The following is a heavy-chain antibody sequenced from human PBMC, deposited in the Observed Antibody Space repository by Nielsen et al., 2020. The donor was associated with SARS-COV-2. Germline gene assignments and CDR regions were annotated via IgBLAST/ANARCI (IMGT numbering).Heavy chain of an antibody. D-gene: IGHD3-22*01. V-gene: IGHV4-31*11. Sequence: SETLSLTCAVSGGSISSGGYYWSWIRQHPGKGLEWIGYIYYSGSTYYNPSLKSRVTISVDTSKNQFSLKLSSVTAADTAVYYCARAPITMIVVVNAFDIWGQGTMVTVSS. CDR1: GGSISSGGYY. CDR3: ARAPITMIVVVNAFDI. J-gene: IGHJ3*02. CDR2: IYYSGST.